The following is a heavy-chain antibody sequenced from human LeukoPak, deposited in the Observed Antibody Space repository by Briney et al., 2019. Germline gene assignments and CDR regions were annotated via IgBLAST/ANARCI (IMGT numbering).Heavy chain of an antibody. CDR2: IYYSGST. V-gene: IGHV4-59*08. CDR3: ARHPVYGSGTYFDY. J-gene: IGHJ4*02. D-gene: IGHD3-10*01. Sequence: TSETLSLTCTVSGGSISSYYWSWIRQPPGKGLEWIGYIYYSGSTNYNPSLKSRVTISVDTSKNQFSLKLSSVTAADTAVYYCARHPVYGSGTYFDYWGQGTLVTVSS. CDR1: GGSISSYY.